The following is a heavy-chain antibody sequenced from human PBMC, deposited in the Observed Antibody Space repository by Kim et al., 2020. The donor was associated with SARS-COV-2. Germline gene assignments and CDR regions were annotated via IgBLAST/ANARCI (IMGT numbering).Heavy chain of an antibody. CDR3: ARNGYYAMDV. CDR2: ISQSGRT. V-gene: IGHV4-4*02. Sequence: SETLSLTCAVSGGSISSRSWWSWVRQPPGKGLEWIGEISQSGRTNYSPSLKSRVTISVDKSRNQFSLNLSSVTAADTAVYYCARNGYYAMDVWGQGTTVTVS. CDR1: GGSISSRSW. D-gene: IGHD2-15*01. J-gene: IGHJ6*02.